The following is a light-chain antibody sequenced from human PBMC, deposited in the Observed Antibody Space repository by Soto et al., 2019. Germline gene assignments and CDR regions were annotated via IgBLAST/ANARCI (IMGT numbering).Light chain of an antibody. CDR2: GTS. V-gene: IGKV3-15*01. CDR3: HQYNGWPRT. J-gene: IGKJ1*01. CDR1: QSVSSY. Sequence: DMVYMQRPGTLRLATGDRARLSCGASQSVSSYLAWYQQKPGQGPSLLIYGTSTRAGGVPARFSGGGSGTEFTLTISSLQSEDFAVYYCHQYNGWPRTLGQGTKVDIK.